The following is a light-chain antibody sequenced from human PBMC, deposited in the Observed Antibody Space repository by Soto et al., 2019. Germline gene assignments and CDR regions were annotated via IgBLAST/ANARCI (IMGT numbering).Light chain of an antibody. Sequence: DIQMTQSPSTLSASVGDRVTITCRASQSIINWLAWYQQKPGKAPKLLIYKASSLESEVPSRFSGSGSETEFTLTINSLQPDDSATYYCQQSHSYRWKFRKGTQLDIK. CDR1: QSIINW. CDR2: KAS. CDR3: QQSHSYRWK. V-gene: IGKV1-5*03. J-gene: IGKJ1*01.